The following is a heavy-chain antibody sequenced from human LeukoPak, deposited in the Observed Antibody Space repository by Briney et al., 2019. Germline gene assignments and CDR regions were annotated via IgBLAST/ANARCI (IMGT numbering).Heavy chain of an antibody. CDR1: GGSISSYY. V-gene: IGHV4-59*01. CDR3: ARGAAGTGAADY. CDR2: IYYSGST. Sequence: PSETLSLTCTVSGGSISSYYWSWIRQPPGKGLEWIGYIYYSGSTNYNPSLKSRVTISVDTSKNQFSLQLNSVTAADTAVYFCARGAAGTGAADYWGQGTLVTVSS. J-gene: IGHJ4*02. D-gene: IGHD6-13*01.